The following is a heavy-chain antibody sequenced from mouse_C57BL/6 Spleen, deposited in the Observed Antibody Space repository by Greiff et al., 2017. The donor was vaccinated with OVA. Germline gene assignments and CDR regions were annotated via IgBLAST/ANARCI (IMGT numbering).Heavy chain of an antibody. J-gene: IGHJ3*01. CDR3: ARGYDYDVAY. CDR1: GYSFTSYY. Sequence: QVQLQQSGPELVKPGASVKISCKASGYSFTSYYIHWVKQRPGQGLEWIGWIYPGSGNTKYNEKFKGKATITADTSSNTAYLQLSSLTSEDTAIYYCARGYDYDVAYWGQGTLVTVSA. V-gene: IGHV1-66*01. CDR2: IYPGSGNT. D-gene: IGHD2-4*01.